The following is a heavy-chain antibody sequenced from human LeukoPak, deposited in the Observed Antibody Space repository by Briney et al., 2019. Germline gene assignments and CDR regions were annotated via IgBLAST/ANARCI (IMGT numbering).Heavy chain of an antibody. CDR3: VGSGWYYYFDY. D-gene: IGHD6-19*01. Sequence: GGSLRLSCAASGFTFSGSAMHWVRQASGKGLEWVGRIRSKANSYATAYAASVKGRFTISRDDSKNTAYLQMNSLKTEDTAVYYCVGSGWYYYFDYWGQGTLVTVSS. CDR2: IRSKANSYAT. V-gene: IGHV3-73*01. CDR1: GFTFSGSA. J-gene: IGHJ4*02.